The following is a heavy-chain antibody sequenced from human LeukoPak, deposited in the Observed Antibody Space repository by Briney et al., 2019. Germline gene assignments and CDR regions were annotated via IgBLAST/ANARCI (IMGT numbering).Heavy chain of an antibody. V-gene: IGHV1-69*04. J-gene: IGHJ4*02. CDR2: IIPILGIA. CDR1: GGTFSSYA. Sequence: ASVKVSCKASGGTFSSYAISWVRQAPGQGLEWMGRIIPILGIANYAQKFQGRVTITADKSTSTAYMELSSLGSEDTAVYYCASSRSGGSCYSGYFDYWGQGTLVTVSS. D-gene: IGHD2-15*01. CDR3: ASSRSGGSCYSGYFDY.